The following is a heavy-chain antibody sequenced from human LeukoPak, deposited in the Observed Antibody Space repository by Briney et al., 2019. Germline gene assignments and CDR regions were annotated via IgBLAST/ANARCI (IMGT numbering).Heavy chain of an antibody. J-gene: IGHJ4*02. Sequence: GRSLRLSCAASGFTFGTFDMSWVRQAPGKGLEWVSTLACLDASCTKYYSDSVKGRFTISRDKSKSTLSLQVNSLRVEDTAMYYCVRDSEGSFDYWGQGTLVTVSS. CDR3: VRDSEGSFDY. V-gene: IGHV3-23*01. D-gene: IGHD3-10*01. CDR1: GFTFGTFD. CDR2: LACLDASCTK.